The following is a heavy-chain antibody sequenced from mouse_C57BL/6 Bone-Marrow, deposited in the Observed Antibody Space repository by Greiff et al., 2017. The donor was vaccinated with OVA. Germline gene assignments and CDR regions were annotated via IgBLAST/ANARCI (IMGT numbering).Heavy chain of an antibody. V-gene: IGHV7-1*01. D-gene: IGHD1-1*01. J-gene: IGHJ4*01. Sequence: EVKLVESGGGLVQPGRSLRLSCATSGFTFSDFYMEWVRQAPGKGLEWIAASRNKANDYTTEYSASVKGRFIVSRDTSQSILYLHMNSLRAEDTAIYYCARENYYSSNYYAMDYWGQGTSVTVSS. CDR3: ARENYYSSNYYAMDY. CDR1: GFTFSDFY. CDR2: SRNKANDYTT.